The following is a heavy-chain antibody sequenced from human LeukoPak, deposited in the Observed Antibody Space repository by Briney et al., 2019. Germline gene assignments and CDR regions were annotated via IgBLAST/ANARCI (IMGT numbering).Heavy chain of an antibody. CDR1: GFTFSSYA. Sequence: PEGSLRLSCAASGFTFSSYAMTWVCQAPGRGLEWVAAIGGSGDTTYYADSVRGRFTISRDNSKNTLYLQMNSLRAEDTGVYYCAKDLSFVLRGSPFYFDYWGQGTLVTVSS. CDR2: IGGSGDTT. CDR3: AKDLSFVLRGSPFYFDY. V-gene: IGHV3-23*01. J-gene: IGHJ4*02. D-gene: IGHD6-25*01.